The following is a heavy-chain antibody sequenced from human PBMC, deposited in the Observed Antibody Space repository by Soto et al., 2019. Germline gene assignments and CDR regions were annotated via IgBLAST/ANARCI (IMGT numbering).Heavy chain of an antibody. J-gene: IGHJ4*02. CDR2: ISYDGSNK. V-gene: IGHV3-30*03. CDR1: GLTFSSYG. D-gene: IGHD2-15*01. CDR3: AREATFLAATPGEVPDY. Sequence: QVQLVESGGGVVQPGRSLRLSCAASGLTFSSYGIHWVRQAPGKGLEWVAVISYDGSNKYYADSVKGRFTISRDNSKNTLYLQMNRLRAEVTVVYYCAREATFLAATPGEVPDYWGQGTLVTVSS.